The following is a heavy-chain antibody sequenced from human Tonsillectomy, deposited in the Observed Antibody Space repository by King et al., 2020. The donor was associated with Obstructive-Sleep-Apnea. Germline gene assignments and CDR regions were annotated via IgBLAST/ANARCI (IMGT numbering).Heavy chain of an antibody. V-gene: IGHV3-23*04. D-gene: IGHD3-10*01. CDR2: ISGSGGRT. CDR3: AKPPYYGSGSYYLN. CDR1: GFTFSRFP. J-gene: IGHJ4*02. Sequence: VQLVESGGGLVQPGGSLRLSCAASGFTFSRFPMTWVRQAPGKGLEWISTISGSGGRTYNADSVKGRFTISRDNSKNTLYLQMNSLRVEDTAAYYCAKPPYYGSGSYYLNWGKGTLVTVSS.